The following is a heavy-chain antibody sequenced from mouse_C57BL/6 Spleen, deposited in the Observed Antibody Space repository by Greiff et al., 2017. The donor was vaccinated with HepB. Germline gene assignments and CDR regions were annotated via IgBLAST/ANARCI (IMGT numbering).Heavy chain of an antibody. CDR1: GYSFTGYY. D-gene: IGHD1-1*01. CDR3: ARDYGSSYGWFAY. Sequence: VQLKESGPELVKPGASVKISCKASGYSFTGYYMNWVKQSPEKSLEWIGEINPSTGGTTYNQKFKAKATLTVDKSSSTAYMQLKSLKSEDSAVYYCARDYGSSYGWFAYWGQGTLVTVSA. J-gene: IGHJ3*01. V-gene: IGHV1-42*01. CDR2: INPSTGGT.